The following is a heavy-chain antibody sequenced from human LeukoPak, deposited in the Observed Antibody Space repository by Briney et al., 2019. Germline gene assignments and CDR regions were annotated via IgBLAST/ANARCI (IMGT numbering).Heavy chain of an antibody. CDR3: AKDWGYTTMVSYYFDY. Sequence: GRSLRLSCAASGFTFSGYGMHWVRQAPDKGLEWVAVIWYDGNDKYYADSVKGRFTISRDNSKNTLYLQMNSLRAEDTAVYYCAKDWGYTTMVSYYFDYWGQGALVTVSS. CDR1: GFTFSGYG. CDR2: IWYDGNDK. D-gene: IGHD5-18*01. J-gene: IGHJ4*02. V-gene: IGHV3-33*06.